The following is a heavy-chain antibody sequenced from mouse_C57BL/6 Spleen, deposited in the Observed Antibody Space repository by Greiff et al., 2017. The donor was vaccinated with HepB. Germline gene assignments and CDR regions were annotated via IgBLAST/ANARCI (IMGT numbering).Heavy chain of an antibody. D-gene: IGHD1-1*01. CDR3: ARFTTVVALDY. CDR1: GYTFTSYW. Sequence: QVQLQQPGAELVKPGASVMLSCKASGYTFTSYWMHWVKQRPGQGLEWIGMIHPNSGSTNYNEKFKSKATLTVDKSSSTAYMQLSSLTSEDSAVYYCARFTTVVALDYWGQGTTLTVSS. CDR2: IHPNSGST. V-gene: IGHV1-64*01. J-gene: IGHJ2*01.